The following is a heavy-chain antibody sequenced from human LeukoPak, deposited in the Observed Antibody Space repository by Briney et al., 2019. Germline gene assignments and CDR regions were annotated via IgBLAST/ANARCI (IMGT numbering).Heavy chain of an antibody. J-gene: IGHJ6*02. Sequence: GGSLRLSCAASGFTFSSYEMNWVRQAPGKGLEWVSYISSSGSTIYYADSVKGRFTISRDNAKNSLYLQMNSLRAEDTAVYYCAREEGQAYARGGFYYYYGMDVWGQGTTVTVSS. CDR1: GFTFSSYE. CDR2: ISSSGSTI. CDR3: AREEGQAYARGGFYYYYGMDV. D-gene: IGHD2-8*01. V-gene: IGHV3-48*03.